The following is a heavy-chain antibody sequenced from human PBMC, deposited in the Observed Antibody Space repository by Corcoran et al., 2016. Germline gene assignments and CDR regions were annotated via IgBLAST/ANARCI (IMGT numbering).Heavy chain of an antibody. Sequence: QVQLVESGGGVVQPGRSLRLSCAASGFTFSSYGMHWVRQAPGKGLEWVAVISYDGSNKYYADSVKGRFTISRDNSKNTMYLQMNSLRAEDTAVYYGAKGYCSSTTCGDYYYYGMDVWGQGTTVTVSS. J-gene: IGHJ6*02. CDR2: ISYDGSNK. V-gene: IGHV3-30*18. CDR1: GFTFSSYG. CDR3: AKGYCSSTTCGDYYYYGMDV. D-gene: IGHD2-2*01.